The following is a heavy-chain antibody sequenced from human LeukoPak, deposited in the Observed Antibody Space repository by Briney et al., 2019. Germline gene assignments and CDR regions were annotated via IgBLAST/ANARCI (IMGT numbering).Heavy chain of an antibody. CDR2: ISGSGGST. V-gene: IGHV3-23*01. CDR3: ARDPGLTGYYYMDV. Sequence: GGSLRLSCAASGFTFSSYAMSWVRQAPGKGLEWVSAISGSGGSTYYADSVKGRFTISRDNSKNTLYLQMNSLRAEDTAMYYCARDPGLTGYYYMDVWGKGTTVTVSS. J-gene: IGHJ6*03. CDR1: GFTFSSYA. D-gene: IGHD3-16*01.